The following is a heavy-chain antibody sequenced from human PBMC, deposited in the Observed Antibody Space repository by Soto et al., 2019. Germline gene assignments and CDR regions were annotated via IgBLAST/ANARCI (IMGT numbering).Heavy chain of an antibody. CDR2: ISSSGSTI. V-gene: IGHV3-11*01. J-gene: IGHJ6*03. D-gene: IGHD2-2*01. CDR3: ARDAGYCSSTSCYAGFYYYYYMDV. CDR1: GFTFSDYY. Sequence: GGSLRLSCAASGFTFSDYYMSWIRQAPGKGLEWVSYISSSGSTIYYADSVKGRFTISRDNAKNSLYLQMNSLRAEDTAVYYCARDAGYCSSTSCYAGFYYYYYMDVWGKGTTVTVSS.